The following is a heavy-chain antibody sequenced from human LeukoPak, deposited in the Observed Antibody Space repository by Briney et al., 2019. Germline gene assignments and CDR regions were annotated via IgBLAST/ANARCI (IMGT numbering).Heavy chain of an antibody. CDR1: GFTFSSYS. CDR3: TKGDCTNRVCRHDVFDM. V-gene: IGHV3-21*01. CDR2: ISSSSSYI. J-gene: IGHJ3*02. D-gene: IGHD2-8*01. Sequence: GGSLRLSCAASGFTFSSYSMNWVRQAPGKGLEWVSSISSSSSYIYYADSVKGRFTISRDNAKNSLYLQMNSLRAEDTAVYYCTKGDCTNRVCRHDVFDMWGQGTMVTVSS.